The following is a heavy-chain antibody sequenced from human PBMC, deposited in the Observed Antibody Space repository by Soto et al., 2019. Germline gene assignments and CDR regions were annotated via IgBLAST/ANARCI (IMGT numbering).Heavy chain of an antibody. CDR2: ITSSGKFT. D-gene: IGHD6-13*01. Sequence: GGSLRLSCAASGFSFSYYCMSWIRQSPGKTLEYISYITSSGKFTHHADSVKGRLTISRDNAKNSVFLQMNSLRVDDTGIYYCARFSAAGRVFDYWGQGTPVTVSS. CDR1: GFSFSYYC. J-gene: IGHJ4*02. CDR3: ARFSAAGRVFDY. V-gene: IGHV3-11*06.